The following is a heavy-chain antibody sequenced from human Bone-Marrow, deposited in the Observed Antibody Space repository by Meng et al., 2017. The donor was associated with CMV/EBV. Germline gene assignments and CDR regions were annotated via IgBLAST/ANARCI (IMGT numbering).Heavy chain of an antibody. J-gene: IGHJ4*03. CDR3: ARVWGFWSGYYRPAVYFDY. D-gene: IGHD3-3*01. Sequence: ASVKVSCKASGYTFTGYYMHWVRQAPGQGLEWMGWINPNSGGTNYAQKFQGRVTMTRDTSISTAYMELSRLRSDDTAVYYCARVWGFWSGYYRPAVYFDYWGQGTTVTVSS. CDR1: GYTFTGYY. V-gene: IGHV1-2*02. CDR2: INPNSGGT.